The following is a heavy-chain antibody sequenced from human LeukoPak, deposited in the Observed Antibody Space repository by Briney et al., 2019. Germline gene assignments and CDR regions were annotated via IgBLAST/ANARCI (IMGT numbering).Heavy chain of an antibody. CDR3: ARGPDTVGGPL. V-gene: IGHV3-7*01. CDR1: GFTFSSYW. J-gene: IGHJ4*02. Sequence: GGPLRLSCAASGFTFSSYWMSWVRQAPGKGLEWVANIKQDGSDTYYVDSVKGRFTISRDNAKNSLYLQMNSLRAEDTAVYYCARGPDTVGGPLGGQGTLVTVSS. D-gene: IGHD5-18*01. CDR2: IKQDGSDT.